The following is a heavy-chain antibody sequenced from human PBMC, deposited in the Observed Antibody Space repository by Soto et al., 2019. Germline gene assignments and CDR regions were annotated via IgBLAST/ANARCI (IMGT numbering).Heavy chain of an antibody. D-gene: IGHD1-26*01. J-gene: IGHJ6*03. CDR2: NYYSGST. Sequence: SETLSLTCTVSGGSISSSSYYWGWICQPPGKGLEWIGSNYYSGSTYYNPSLKSRVTISVDTSKNQFSLKLSSVTAADTAVYYCARTRGSYGYYYYYYMDVWGKGTTVTVSS. CDR3: ARTRGSYGYYYYYYMDV. V-gene: IGHV4-39*01. CDR1: GGSISSSSYY.